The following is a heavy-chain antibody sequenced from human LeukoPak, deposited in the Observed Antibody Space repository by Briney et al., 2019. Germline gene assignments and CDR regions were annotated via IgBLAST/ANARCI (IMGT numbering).Heavy chain of an antibody. CDR1: GYRFSTYW. Sequence: GESLKISCKSSGYRFSTYWIAWGSQMPGKGLEWMGIIYPGDSDIRYSPSFQGQFTISADKSISTAYLQWSSLKASDTAIYYCAGAAAGTAIDSWGQGTLVTVSS. CDR3: AGAAAGTAIDS. D-gene: IGHD6-13*01. CDR2: IYPGDSDI. V-gene: IGHV5-51*01. J-gene: IGHJ4*02.